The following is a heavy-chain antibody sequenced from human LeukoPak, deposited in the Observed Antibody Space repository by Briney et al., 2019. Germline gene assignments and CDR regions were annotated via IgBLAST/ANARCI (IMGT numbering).Heavy chain of an antibody. CDR1: GFTVSSNH. CDR2: VYSGGST. V-gene: IGHV3-53*01. CDR3: ARGPAGYN. D-gene: IGHD1-1*01. Sequence: GGSLRLSCAASGFTVSSNHMSWVRQAPGKGLEWVSVVYSGGSTDYADSVKGRFTISRDNLKNTLYLQMNTLRAEDTAVYYCARGPAGYNWGQGTLVTVSS. J-gene: IGHJ4*02.